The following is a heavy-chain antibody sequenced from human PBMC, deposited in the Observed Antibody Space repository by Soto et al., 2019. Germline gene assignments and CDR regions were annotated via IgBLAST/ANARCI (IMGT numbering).Heavy chain of an antibody. Sequence: GGSLRLSCAASGFTFSSYAMSWVRQAPGKGLEWVTAISGGGGSTYYADSVKVRFTISIDNSKNTLYLQMNSMRAEDTAVYYCARDIGPVTYWFHXWGQGTLVTVSX. D-gene: IGHD2-2*01. V-gene: IGHV3-23*01. CDR2: ISGGGGST. CDR1: GFTFSSYA. CDR3: ARDIGPVTYWFHX. J-gene: IGHJ5*02.